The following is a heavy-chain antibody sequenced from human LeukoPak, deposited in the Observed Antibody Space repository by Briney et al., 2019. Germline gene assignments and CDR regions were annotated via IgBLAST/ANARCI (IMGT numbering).Heavy chain of an antibody. CDR1: GFTFSSYS. V-gene: IGHV3-53*01. CDR2: IYSGDNT. D-gene: IGHD4-17*01. CDR3: ARAVGYGDYNWFDP. Sequence: GGSLRLSCAASGFTFSSYSMNWVRQAPGKGLEWVSIIYSGDNTYYADSVKGRFTISRDNSKNTLYLQMNSLRAEDTAVYYCARAVGYGDYNWFDPWGQGTLVTVSS. J-gene: IGHJ5*02.